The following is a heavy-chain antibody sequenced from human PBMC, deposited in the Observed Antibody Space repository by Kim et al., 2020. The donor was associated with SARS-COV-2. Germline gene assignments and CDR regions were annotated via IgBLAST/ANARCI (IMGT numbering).Heavy chain of an antibody. Sequence: GSTSYTPTRTSRVTIAVDTSKNQFSLKLSSVTAADTAVYYCARWSGYATYWGQGILVTVSS. CDR2: GST. V-gene: IGHV4-59*01. J-gene: IGHJ4*02. CDR3: ARWSGYATY. D-gene: IGHD5-12*01.